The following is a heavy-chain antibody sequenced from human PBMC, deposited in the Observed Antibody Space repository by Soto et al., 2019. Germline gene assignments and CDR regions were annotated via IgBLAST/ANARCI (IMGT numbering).Heavy chain of an antibody. CDR1: GYTFTSYA. CDR3: ARDGLGIAVAGIRLFDY. D-gene: IGHD6-19*01. CDR2: INAGNGNT. Sequence: GASVKVSCKASGYTFTSYAMHWVRQAPGQRLEWMGWINAGNGNTKYSQKFQGRVTITRDTSASTAYMELSSLRSEDTAVYYCARDGLGIAVAGIRLFDYWGQGTLVTVSS. V-gene: IGHV1-3*01. J-gene: IGHJ4*02.